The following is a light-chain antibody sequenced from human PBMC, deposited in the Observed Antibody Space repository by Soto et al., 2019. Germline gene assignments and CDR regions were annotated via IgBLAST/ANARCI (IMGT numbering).Light chain of an antibody. J-gene: IGKJ4*01. CDR2: AAS. V-gene: IGKV1-17*01. Sequence: DIPMTQSPSSLSASVGDGVTITCRASQDIRNALGWYQQKPGKAPKRLIYAASNLQSGVSSRFSGSGSGTEFTLTITSLQPDDFATYYCLHHNSFHLAFGGGTKVEIK. CDR3: LHHNSFHLA. CDR1: QDIRNA.